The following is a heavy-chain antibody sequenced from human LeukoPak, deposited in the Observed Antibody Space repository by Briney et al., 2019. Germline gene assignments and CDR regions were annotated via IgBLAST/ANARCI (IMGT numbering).Heavy chain of an antibody. CDR3: VRDGYVGFDF. Sequence: GGSLRLSCAASGXTFSSYWMHWVRQAPGRGLVWVSRVSNDGGSTSYADSVKGRFTISRDNGKDALSLHMNNLRAEDTAVYYCVRDGYVGFDFWGQGTLVTVSS. J-gene: IGHJ4*02. V-gene: IGHV3-74*01. D-gene: IGHD2-2*03. CDR2: VSNDGGST. CDR1: GXTFSSYW.